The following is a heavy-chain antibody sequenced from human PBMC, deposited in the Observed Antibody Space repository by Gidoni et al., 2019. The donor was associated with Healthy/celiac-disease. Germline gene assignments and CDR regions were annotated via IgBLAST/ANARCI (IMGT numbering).Heavy chain of an antibody. CDR3: ARDRSRMDSGPY. CDR1: GFTFSSYS. Sequence: EVQLVESGGGLVKPGGSLRLSCAASGFTFSSYSMNWVRQAPGKGLEWVSSISSSSSYIYYADSVKGRFTISRDNAKNSLYLQMNSLRAEDTAVYYCARDRSRMDSGPYWGQGTLVTVSS. V-gene: IGHV3-21*01. CDR2: ISSSSSYI. D-gene: IGHD2-15*01. J-gene: IGHJ4*02.